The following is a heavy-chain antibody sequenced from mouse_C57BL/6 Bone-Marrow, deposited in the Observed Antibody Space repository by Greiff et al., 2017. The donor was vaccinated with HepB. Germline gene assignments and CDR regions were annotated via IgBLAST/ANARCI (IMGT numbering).Heavy chain of an antibody. CDR1: GFTFSSYG. V-gene: IGHV5-6*01. D-gene: IGHD2-5*01. CDR3: ARQEGLYSNYVGYYAMDD. J-gene: IGHJ4*01. Sequence: EVQVVESGGDLVKPGGSLKLSCAASGFTFSSYGMSWVRQTPDKRLEWVATISSGGSYTYYPDSVKGRFTISRDNAKNTLYLQMSSLKSEDTAMYYCARQEGLYSNYVGYYAMDDWGQGTSVTVSS. CDR2: ISSGGSYT.